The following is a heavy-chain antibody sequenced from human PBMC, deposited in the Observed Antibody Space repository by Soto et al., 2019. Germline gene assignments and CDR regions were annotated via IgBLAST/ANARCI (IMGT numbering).Heavy chain of an antibody. Sequence: EVPLLESGGGLVQPGGSLRLSCAASGFTFSIYAMSWVRQAPGRGLEWVSLISGSDDSTYYADSVKGRFTISRDNSKNTLHLQMNSLRAEDTAVYFCAKDLYGDYDFDSWGQGTLVTVSS. V-gene: IGHV3-23*01. CDR1: GFTFSIYA. D-gene: IGHD4-17*01. J-gene: IGHJ4*02. CDR2: ISGSDDST. CDR3: AKDLYGDYDFDS.